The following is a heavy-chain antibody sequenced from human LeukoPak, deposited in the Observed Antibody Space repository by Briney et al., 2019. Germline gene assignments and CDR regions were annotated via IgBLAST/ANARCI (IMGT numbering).Heavy chain of an antibody. CDR2: IYYSGST. CDR1: GGSISSYY. CDR3: ARADYGSLDY. D-gene: IGHD3-16*01. Sequence: PSETLSLTCTVSGGSISSYYWSWIRQPPGKGLEWIGYIYYSGSTNYNPSLKSRVTISVDTSKNQFSLKLSSVTAADTAVYYRARADYGSLDYWGQGTLVTVSS. V-gene: IGHV4-59*01. J-gene: IGHJ4*02.